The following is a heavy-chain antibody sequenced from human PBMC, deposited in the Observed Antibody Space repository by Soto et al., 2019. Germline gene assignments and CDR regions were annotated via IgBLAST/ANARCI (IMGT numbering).Heavy chain of an antibody. D-gene: IGHD1-7*01. V-gene: IGHV4-4*07. CDR2: VYRSGHT. J-gene: IGHJ4*02. CDR1: GDSISSYS. Sequence: QVHVQESGPGLVKPAETLSLTCAVSGDSISSYSWNWIRQTAGRGLEWIGRVYRSGHTQYRSSFETRVTVSVDMSTNQFFLELRSVTAADTAVYYCARESGENWSYEAYWGQGTQVTVSS. CDR3: ARESGENWSYEAY.